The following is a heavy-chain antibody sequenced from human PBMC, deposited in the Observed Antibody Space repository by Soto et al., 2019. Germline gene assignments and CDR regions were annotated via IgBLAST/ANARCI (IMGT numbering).Heavy chain of an antibody. D-gene: IGHD3-16*01. Sequence: ASVKVTCKAPGGTINSYTISWVQQAKRQGLEWMGRIIPILGIANYAQKFQGRVTITADKSTSTAYMELSSLRSEDTAVYYCATDGETGKTRIHLGEFGSAFDIWGQGTMVTVSS. V-gene: IGHV1-69*04. J-gene: IGHJ3*02. CDR1: GGTINSYT. CDR2: IIPILGIA. CDR3: ATDGETGKTRIHLGEFGSAFDI.